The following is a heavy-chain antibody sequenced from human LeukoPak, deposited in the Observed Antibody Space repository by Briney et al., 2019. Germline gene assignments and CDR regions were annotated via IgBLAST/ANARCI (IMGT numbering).Heavy chain of an antibody. CDR3: ARSGSYTRRDYFDY. CDR2: IYHSGST. V-gene: IGHV4-38-2*02. CDR1: GYSISSGYY. D-gene: IGHD1-26*01. Sequence: SETLSLTCTVSGYSISSGYYWGWIRQPPGKGLEWIGRIYHSGSTYYNPSLKSRVTISVDTSKNQFSLKLSSVTAADTAVYYCARSGSYTRRDYFDYWGQGTLVTVSS. J-gene: IGHJ4*02.